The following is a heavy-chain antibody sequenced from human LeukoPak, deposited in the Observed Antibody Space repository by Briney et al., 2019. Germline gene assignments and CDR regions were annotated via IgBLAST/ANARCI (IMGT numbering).Heavy chain of an antibody. CDR1: GGSISSYY. Sequence: SETLSLTCTVSGGSISSYYWSWIRQPAGKGLEWIGRIYTSGSTNYNPSLKSRVTMSVDTSKNQFSLKLSSVTAADTAVYYCARVNPYDYVWGSYRSVFYFDYWGQGTLVTVSS. D-gene: IGHD3-16*02. V-gene: IGHV4-4*07. CDR2: IYTSGST. J-gene: IGHJ4*02. CDR3: ARVNPYDYVWGSYRSVFYFDY.